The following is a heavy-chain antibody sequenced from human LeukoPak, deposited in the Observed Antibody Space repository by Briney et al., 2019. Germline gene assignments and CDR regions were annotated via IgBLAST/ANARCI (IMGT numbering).Heavy chain of an antibody. CDR1: GYSFTSYW. V-gene: IGHV5-51*01. D-gene: IGHD2-15*01. Sequence: GESLKISCKRSGYSFTSYWIGWVRQMPGKGLEWMGIIYPGDSDTRYSPSFQGQVTISADKSISTAYLQWSSLKASDTAMYYCARTLFCSGGSCYYNWFDPWGQGTLVTVSS. CDR3: ARTLFCSGGSCYYNWFDP. J-gene: IGHJ5*02. CDR2: IYPGDSDT.